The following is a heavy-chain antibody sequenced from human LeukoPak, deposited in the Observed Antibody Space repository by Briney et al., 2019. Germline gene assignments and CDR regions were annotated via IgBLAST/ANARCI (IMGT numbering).Heavy chain of an antibody. CDR1: GYMLTSYA. Sequence: ASVKVSCKASGYMLTSYAMNWVRQAPGQGLEWMGWINTNTGNPTYAQGFTGRFVFSLDTSVSTAYLQISSLKAEDTAVYYCAREGHFGVELFDYWGQGTLVTVSS. V-gene: IGHV7-4-1*02. CDR2: INTNTGNP. J-gene: IGHJ4*02. D-gene: IGHD3-3*01. CDR3: AREGHFGVELFDY.